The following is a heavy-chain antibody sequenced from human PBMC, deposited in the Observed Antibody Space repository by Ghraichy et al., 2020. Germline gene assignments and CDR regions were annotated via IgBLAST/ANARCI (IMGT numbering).Heavy chain of an antibody. CDR2: IYSGGST. CDR3: ARAYQGGDAFDI. CDR1: GFTVSSNY. D-gene: IGHD2-2*01. J-gene: IGHJ3*02. Sequence: GVLNISCAASGFTVSSNYMSWVRQAPGKGLEWVSVIYSGGSTYYADSVKGRFTISRDNSKNTLYLQMNSLRAEDTAVYYCARAYQGGDAFDIWGQGTMVTVSS. V-gene: IGHV3-53*01.